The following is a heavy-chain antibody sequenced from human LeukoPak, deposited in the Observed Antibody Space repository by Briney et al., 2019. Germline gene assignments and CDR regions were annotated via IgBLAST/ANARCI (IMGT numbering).Heavy chain of an antibody. CDR1: GGSISSSSYY. D-gene: IGHD6-19*01. J-gene: IGHJ4*02. V-gene: IGHV4-39*07. CDR3: ARDGPPIAVAGTVLDY. CDR2: IYYSGST. Sequence: SETMSLTCTVSGGSISSSSYYWGWIRQPPGKGLEWIGSIYYSGSTYYNPSLKSRVTISVDTSKNQFSLKLSSVTAADTAVYYCARDGPPIAVAGTVLDYWGQGTLVTVSS.